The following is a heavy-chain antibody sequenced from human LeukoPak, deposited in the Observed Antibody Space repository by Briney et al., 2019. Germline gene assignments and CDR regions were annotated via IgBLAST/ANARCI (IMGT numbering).Heavy chain of an antibody. J-gene: IGHJ4*02. CDR3: ARAVRYSSSSAEGYYFDY. CDR1: GFTFSAST. CDR2: ITSSSRYI. V-gene: IGHV3-21*01. D-gene: IGHD6-6*01. Sequence: GGSLRLSCAASGFTFSASTMDWVRQAPGKGLEWVSSITSSSRYIYYADSLEGRFTISRDNAKNSLYLQMNSLRAEDTAIYYCARAVRYSSSSAEGYYFDYWGQGTLVTVSS.